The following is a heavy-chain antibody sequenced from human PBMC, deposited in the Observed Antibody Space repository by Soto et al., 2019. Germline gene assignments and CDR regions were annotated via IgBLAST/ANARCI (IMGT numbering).Heavy chain of an antibody. J-gene: IGHJ5*02. CDR3: VRGGSNYAS. D-gene: IGHD4-4*01. CDR1: VLTCRDAW. Sequence: GGSVRISCPAPVLTCRDAWMNWVRQAPWKGLEWVARIKPDESEKKYADSVKGRFSISRDNAKNSMYLQMESLRGEDKAVYDVVRGGSNYASWGQGTLVTFSS. CDR2: IKPDESEK. V-gene: IGHV3-7*01.